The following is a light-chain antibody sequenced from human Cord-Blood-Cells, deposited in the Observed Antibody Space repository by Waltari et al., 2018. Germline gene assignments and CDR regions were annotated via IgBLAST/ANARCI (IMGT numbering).Light chain of an antibody. CDR1: SSDVGGYNY. V-gene: IGLV2-14*03. CDR3: SSYTSSSTLV. J-gene: IGLJ3*02. CDR2: DFS. Sequence: QSALTQPASVSGSPGQSITISCTGTSSDVGGYNYVSWYQQHPGKAPNLMIYDFSNRPSGVSNRCSGSKSGNTASLTISGLQAEDEADYYCSSYTSSSTLVFGGGTKLTVL.